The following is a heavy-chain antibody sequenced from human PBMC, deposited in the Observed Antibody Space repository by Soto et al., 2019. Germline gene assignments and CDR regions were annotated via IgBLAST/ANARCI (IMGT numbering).Heavy chain of an antibody. Sequence: GGSLRLSCAASGFTFSTYTMNWVRQAPGKGLEWVSAISGSGSNIYYADSVKGRFTISRDNSKNTLYLQMNSLRAEDTAVYYCAKDVSPVPYDSSGYYFKVGNYWGQGTLVTVSS. D-gene: IGHD3-22*01. J-gene: IGHJ4*02. CDR2: ISGSGSNI. CDR3: AKDVSPVPYDSSGYYFKVGNY. V-gene: IGHV3-23*01. CDR1: GFTFSTYT.